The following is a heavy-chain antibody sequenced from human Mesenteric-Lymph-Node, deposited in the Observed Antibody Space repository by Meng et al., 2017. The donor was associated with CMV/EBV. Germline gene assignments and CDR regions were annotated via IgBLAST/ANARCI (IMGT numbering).Heavy chain of an antibody. CDR2: ISSSGIYK. Sequence: GESLKISCAASGFTFSSYEMNWVRQAPGRGLEWVSSISSSGIYKDYIDSVKGRFTVSRDNARNSLSLQINSLRAEDTAVYYCARDKYTYNDPKSYYFDTWGQGTLVTVSS. D-gene: IGHD1-20*01. CDR3: ARDKYTYNDPKSYYFDT. J-gene: IGHJ4*02. CDR1: GFTFSSYE. V-gene: IGHV3-21*01.